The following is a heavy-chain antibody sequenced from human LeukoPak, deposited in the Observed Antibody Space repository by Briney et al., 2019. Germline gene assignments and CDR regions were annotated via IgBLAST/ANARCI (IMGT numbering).Heavy chain of an antibody. J-gene: IGHJ4*02. Sequence: PSETLSLTCAVHGASFSGFFWSWIRQPPGKGLEWIGSIYYSGSTYYNPSLKSRVTISVDTSKNQFSLKLSSVTAADTAVYYCAPLQDTAMADLLPGYWGQGTLVTVSS. V-gene: IGHV4-34*01. CDR2: IYYSGST. CDR1: GASFSGFF. CDR3: APLQDTAMADLLPGY. D-gene: IGHD5-18*01.